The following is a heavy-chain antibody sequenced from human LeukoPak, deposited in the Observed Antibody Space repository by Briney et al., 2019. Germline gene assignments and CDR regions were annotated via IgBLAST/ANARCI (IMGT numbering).Heavy chain of an antibody. V-gene: IGHV3-23*01. CDR3: AKSPTVDAAFDI. J-gene: IGHJ3*02. CDR1: GFTFSNYA. D-gene: IGHD4-23*01. CDR2: IGYTGDST. Sequence: PGGSLRLSCEASGFTFSNYAMHWVRQAPGKGLEWVSGIGYTGDSTFYADSVKGRFTVSRDSSKNTLFLHMNSLRAEDTALYYCAKSPTVDAAFDIWGQGTMVTVSS.